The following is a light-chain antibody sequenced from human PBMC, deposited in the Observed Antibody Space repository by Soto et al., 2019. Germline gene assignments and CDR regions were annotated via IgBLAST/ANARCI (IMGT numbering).Light chain of an antibody. Sequence: DIQMTQSPSSLSASVGDRVTVTCRAGQSISRYLNWYQQRPGKAPNLLIHSASSLQTGVPSRFSGSGSGTDFTLTITNLQPEDFATYYCQQSYNGPFTFGPGTKVDIK. CDR1: QSISRY. J-gene: IGKJ3*01. CDR3: QQSYNGPFT. CDR2: SAS. V-gene: IGKV1-39*01.